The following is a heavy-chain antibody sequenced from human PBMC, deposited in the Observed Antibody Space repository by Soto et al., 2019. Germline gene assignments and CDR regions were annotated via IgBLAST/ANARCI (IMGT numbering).Heavy chain of an antibody. CDR3: VSQRTTVPTQAYFDY. V-gene: IGHV4-39*01. D-gene: IGHD4-17*01. J-gene: IGHJ4*02. CDR2: VYYRGRS. Sequence: SETLSLTCTVSGGSVTSSSYYWGWIRQSPGKGLEWIGSVYYRGRSYSKSSVKSRVTISVDTSKNRFSLSLNSVTASDTAVYFCVSQRTTVPTQAYFDYWGPGALVTVSS. CDR1: GGSVTSSSYY.